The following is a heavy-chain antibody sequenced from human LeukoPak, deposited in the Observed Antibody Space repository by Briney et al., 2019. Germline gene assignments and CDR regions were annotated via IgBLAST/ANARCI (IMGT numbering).Heavy chain of an antibody. Sequence: GGSLRPSCAASGFTFSSYWMTWVRQAPGKGLEWVANIKQDGSEKNYVDSVKGRFTISRDNAKNSVYLQMNSLRAEDTAVYYCARERYSSSSRARWFDPWGQGTLVTVSS. V-gene: IGHV3-7*01. CDR1: GFTFSSYW. J-gene: IGHJ5*02. CDR2: IKQDGSEK. CDR3: ARERYSSSSRARWFDP. D-gene: IGHD6-6*01.